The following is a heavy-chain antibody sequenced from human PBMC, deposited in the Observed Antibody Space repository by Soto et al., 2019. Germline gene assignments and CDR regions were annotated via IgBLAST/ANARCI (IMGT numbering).Heavy chain of an antibody. CDR1: GGSISSGGYY. Sequence: PSETLSLTCTVSGGSISSGGYYWSWIRQHPGKGLEWIGYIYYSGSTYYNPSLKSRVTISVDTSKNQFSLKLSSVTAADTDVYYCARDRLYYYDSSGYYPYWYYYGMDVWGQGTTVTVSS. J-gene: IGHJ6*02. CDR2: IYYSGST. CDR3: ARDRLYYYDSSGYYPYWYYYGMDV. V-gene: IGHV4-31*03. D-gene: IGHD3-22*01.